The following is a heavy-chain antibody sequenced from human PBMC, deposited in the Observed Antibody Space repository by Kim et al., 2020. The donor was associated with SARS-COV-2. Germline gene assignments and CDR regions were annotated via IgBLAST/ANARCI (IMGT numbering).Heavy chain of an antibody. Sequence: YAKKRQGRVTMTTDTSTSTAYMELRSLRSDDTAVYYCARDREGYNWFDPWGQGTRVTVSS. D-gene: IGHD6-13*01. V-gene: IGHV1-18*01. CDR3: ARDREGYNWFDP. J-gene: IGHJ5*02.